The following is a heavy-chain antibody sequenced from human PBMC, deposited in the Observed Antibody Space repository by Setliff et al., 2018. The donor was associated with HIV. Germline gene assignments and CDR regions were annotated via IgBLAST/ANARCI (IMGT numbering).Heavy chain of an antibody. D-gene: IGHD3-16*02. CDR3: ARGRGNDYVWGSYRYFDY. CDR2: IYHSGST. J-gene: IGHJ4*02. CDR1: GYSISSGYY. Sequence: SETLSLTCAVSGYSISSGYYWGWIRQPPGKGLEWIGSIYHSGSTYYNPSLKSRVTISVDTSKNQFSLKLSSVTAADTAVYYCARGRGNDYVWGSYRYFDYWGQGTQVTVSS. V-gene: IGHV4-38-2*01.